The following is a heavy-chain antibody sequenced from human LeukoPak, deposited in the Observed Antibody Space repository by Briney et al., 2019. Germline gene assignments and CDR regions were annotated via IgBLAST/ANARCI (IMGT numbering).Heavy chain of an antibody. CDR3: ARSWVRVFGGVIAPNWFDP. CDR1: GGSISSYY. J-gene: IGHJ5*02. Sequence: SETLSLTCTVSGGSISSYYWSWIRQPPGKGLEWIGYIYYSGSTNYNPSLKSRVTISVDTSKNQFSLKLSSVTAADTAVYYCARSWVRVFGGVIAPNWFDPWGQGTLVTVSS. D-gene: IGHD3-16*02. CDR2: IYYSGST. V-gene: IGHV4-59*01.